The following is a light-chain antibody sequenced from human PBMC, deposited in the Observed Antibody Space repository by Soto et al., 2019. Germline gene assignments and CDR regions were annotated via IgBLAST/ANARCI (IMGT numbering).Light chain of an antibody. CDR1: QSVSSY. Sequence: EMALTQSPDTLSLSPGERATLSCRASQSVSSYSAWYQQKPGQAPRLLIYDASNRATGIPARFSGSGSGTDFTLTISRLEPEDFAVYYCQQYGSSITFGQGTRLEIK. CDR2: DAS. CDR3: QQYGSSIT. J-gene: IGKJ5*01. V-gene: IGKV3-11*01.